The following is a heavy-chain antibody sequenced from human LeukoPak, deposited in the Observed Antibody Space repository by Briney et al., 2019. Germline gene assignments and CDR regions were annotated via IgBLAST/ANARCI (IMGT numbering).Heavy chain of an antibody. Sequence: ASVKVSCKASGYTFTSYYMHWVRQAPGQGLEWMGIINPSGGSTSYAQKFQGRVTMTRDTSTSTVYMELSSLRSEDTAVYYCARAYSVYDSSGYYLHWGQGTLDTVSS. CDR2: INPSGGST. J-gene: IGHJ4*02. D-gene: IGHD3-22*01. CDR1: GYTFTSYY. CDR3: ARAYSVYDSSGYYLH. V-gene: IGHV1-46*01.